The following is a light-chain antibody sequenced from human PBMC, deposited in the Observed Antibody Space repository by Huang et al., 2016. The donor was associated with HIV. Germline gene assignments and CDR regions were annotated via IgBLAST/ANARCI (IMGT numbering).Light chain of an antibody. V-gene: IGKV3-11*01. J-gene: IGKJ3*01. Sequence: EIVLTQSPATLSLSPGERATLSCRASQSVGSFLAWYQQKPGQAPRLLIYDASSRATCIPARFSGSGSGTDFTLTISSLEPEYFAVYYCQQRTYSFTFGPGTKVD. CDR2: DAS. CDR1: QSVGSF. CDR3: QQRTYSFT.